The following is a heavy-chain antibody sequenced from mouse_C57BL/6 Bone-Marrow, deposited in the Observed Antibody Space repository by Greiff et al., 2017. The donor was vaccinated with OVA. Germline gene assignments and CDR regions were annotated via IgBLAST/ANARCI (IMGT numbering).Heavy chain of an antibody. CDR3: TSDSSGDYYAMDY. J-gene: IGHJ4*01. D-gene: IGHD3-2*02. CDR2: ISSGGDYI. V-gene: IGHV5-9-1*02. Sequence: VQLKESGEGLVKPGGSLKLSCAASGFTFSSYAMSWVRQTPEKRLEWVAYISSGGDYIYYADTVKGRFTISRDNARNTLYLQMSSLKSEDTAMYYCTSDSSGDYYAMDYWGQGTSVTVSS. CDR1: GFTFSSYA.